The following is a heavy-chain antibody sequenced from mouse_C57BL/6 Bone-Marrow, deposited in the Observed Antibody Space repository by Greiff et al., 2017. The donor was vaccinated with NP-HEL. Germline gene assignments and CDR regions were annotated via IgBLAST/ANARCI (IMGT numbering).Heavy chain of an antibody. V-gene: IGHV5-15*01. J-gene: IGHJ3*01. Sequence: DVHLVESGGGLVQPGGSLKLSCAASGFTFSDYGMAWVRQAPRKGPEWVAFISNLAYSTYYADTVTGRFTFSRENAKNTLYLELSSLRSEDTAMDYCSSRALAAWFAYWGQGTLVTVSA. D-gene: IGHD1-3*01. CDR2: ISNLAYST. CDR3: SSRALAAWFAY. CDR1: GFTFSDYG.